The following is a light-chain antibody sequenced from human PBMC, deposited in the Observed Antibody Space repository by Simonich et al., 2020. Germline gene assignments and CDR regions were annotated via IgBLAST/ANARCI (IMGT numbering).Light chain of an antibody. V-gene: IGLV3-19*01. CDR2: GKN. CDR1: SLSSSY. Sequence: SSELTQAPAVSVALGQTVRITCQGDSLSSSYASGCQQKPGQAPVLVIHGKNNRPSGIPDRFSGSISGNTASLTITGAQAEDEADYYCNSRDSSGNHLVFGGGTKLTVL. CDR3: NSRDSSGNHLV. J-gene: IGLJ2*01.